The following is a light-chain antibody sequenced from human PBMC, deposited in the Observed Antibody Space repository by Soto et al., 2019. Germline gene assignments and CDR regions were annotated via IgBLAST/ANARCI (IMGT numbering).Light chain of an antibody. CDR1: QSLNSNY. V-gene: IGKV3-20*01. Sequence: EIVLTQSPGTLSLSPGERAALSCRASQSLNSNYLAWYQQKPGQAPRLLIYGASNRVTGIPDRFSGSGSGTDFTLTISRLEPEDFAVYYCHQYDSSPSTFGQGTKVDI. CDR2: GAS. J-gene: IGKJ1*01. CDR3: HQYDSSPST.